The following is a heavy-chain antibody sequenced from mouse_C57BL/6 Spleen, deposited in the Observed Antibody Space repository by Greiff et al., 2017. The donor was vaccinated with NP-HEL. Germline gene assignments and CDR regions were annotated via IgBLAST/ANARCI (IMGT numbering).Heavy chain of an antibody. CDR2: IWPGGGT. V-gene: IGHV2-9-1*01. CDR1: GFSLTSYA. CDR3: ARKGTTVGMDY. Sequence: QVQLKESGPGLVAPSQSLSITCTVSGFSLTSYAISWVRQPPGKGLEWLGVIWPGGGTNYNSALKSRLSISKDNYKSQVFVKMNSRQTDDTARYYCARKGTTVGMDYWGQGTSVTVSS. D-gene: IGHD1-1*01. J-gene: IGHJ4*01.